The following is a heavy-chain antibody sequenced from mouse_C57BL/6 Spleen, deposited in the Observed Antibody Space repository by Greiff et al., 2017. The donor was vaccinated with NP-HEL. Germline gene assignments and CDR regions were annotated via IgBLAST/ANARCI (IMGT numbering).Heavy chain of an antibody. CDR2: IYPGDGDT. CDR1: GYAFSSSW. Sequence: QVQLQQSGPELVKPGASVKISCKASGYAFSSSWMNWVKQRPGKGLEWIGRIYPGDGDTNYNGKFKGKATLTADKSSSTAYMQLSSLTSEDSAVYFCARLGYYYGSSYGYCDVWGTGTTVTVSS. J-gene: IGHJ1*03. D-gene: IGHD1-1*01. CDR3: ARLGYYYGSSYGYCDV. V-gene: IGHV1-82*01.